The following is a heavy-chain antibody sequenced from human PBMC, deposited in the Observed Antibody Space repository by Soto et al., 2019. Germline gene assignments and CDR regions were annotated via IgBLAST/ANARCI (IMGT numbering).Heavy chain of an antibody. J-gene: IGHJ4*02. CDR2: ISYDGSNK. Sequence: GGSLRLSCAASGFTFSSYAIHWVRQAPGKGLEWVAVISYDGSNKYYADSVKGRFTISRDNSKNTLYLQMNSLRAEDTAVYYCARESLQHIVVVTAPPDYWGQGTLVTVSS. CDR3: ARESLQHIVVVTAPPDY. CDR1: GFTFSSYA. D-gene: IGHD2-21*02. V-gene: IGHV3-30-3*01.